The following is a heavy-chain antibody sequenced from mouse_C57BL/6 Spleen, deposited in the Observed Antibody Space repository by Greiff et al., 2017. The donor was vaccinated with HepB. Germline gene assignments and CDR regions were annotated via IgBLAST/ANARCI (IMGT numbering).Heavy chain of an antibody. CDR1: GYTFTSYW. Sequence: VQLQQPGAELVKPGASVKLSCKASGYTFTSYWMHWVKQRPGRGLEWIGWIDPNSGGTKYNEKFKSKATLTVDKPSSTAYMQLSSLTSEDSAVYYCARGDYYYGSLMDYWGQGTSVTVSS. CDR3: ARGDYYYGSLMDY. J-gene: IGHJ4*01. D-gene: IGHD1-1*01. CDR2: IDPNSGGT. V-gene: IGHV1-72*01.